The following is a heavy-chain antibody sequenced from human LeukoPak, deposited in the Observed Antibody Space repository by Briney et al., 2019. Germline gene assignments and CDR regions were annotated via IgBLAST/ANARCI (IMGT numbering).Heavy chain of an antibody. Sequence: SETLSLTCTVSGGSISSGPYSWAWIRQPLGKGLEWIGYIYHSGSASYNSSLMSRLTISVDTSKNQFSLKLSSVTAADTAVYYCARAKDSSGYYSLYYFDNWGQGTLVTVSS. CDR1: GGSISSGPYS. CDR2: IYHSGSA. D-gene: IGHD3-22*01. CDR3: ARAKDSSGYYSLYYFDN. V-gene: IGHV4-30-4*07. J-gene: IGHJ4*02.